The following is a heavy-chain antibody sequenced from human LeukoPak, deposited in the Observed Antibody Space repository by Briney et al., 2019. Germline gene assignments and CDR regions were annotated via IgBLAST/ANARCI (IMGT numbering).Heavy chain of an antibody. J-gene: IGHJ4*02. V-gene: IGHV3-20*04. CDR1: GFTFDDYG. CDR3: ASLRRYCSSTSCYDY. Sequence: GGSLRLSCAASGFTFDDYGMSWVRQAPGKGLEWVSGINWNGGSTGYADSVKGRFTISRDNAKNSLYLQMNSLRAEDTAVYYCASLRRYCSSTSCYDYWGQGTLVTVSS. CDR2: INWNGGST. D-gene: IGHD2-2*01.